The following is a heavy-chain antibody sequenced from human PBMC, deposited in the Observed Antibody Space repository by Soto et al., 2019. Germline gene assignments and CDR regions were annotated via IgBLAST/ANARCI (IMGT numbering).Heavy chain of an antibody. CDR2: ISAYNGNT. CDR3: AIHPSYYYDSSAYPDY. V-gene: IGHV1-18*01. J-gene: IGHJ4*02. D-gene: IGHD3-22*01. CDR1: GYTFTSCG. Sequence: ASVKVSSKASGYTFTSCGIRWVREAPGQGLEWMGWISAYNGNTNYAQKLQGRVTMTTDTSTSTAYMELRSLRSDDPAVYYCAIHPSYYYDSSAYPDYWGQGTLVTVSP.